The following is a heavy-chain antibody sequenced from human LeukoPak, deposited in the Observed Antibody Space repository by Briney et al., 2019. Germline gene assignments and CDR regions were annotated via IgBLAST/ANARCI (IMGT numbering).Heavy chain of an antibody. CDR3: ARLYGGSSQFLLDY. CDR2: IYTSGST. Sequence: PSETLPLTCTVSGGSISSYYWSWIRQPPGKGLEWIGYIYTSGSTNYNPSLKSRVTISVDTSKNQFSLKLSSVTAADTAVYYCARLYGGSSQFLLDYWGQGTLVTVSS. CDR1: GGSISSYY. V-gene: IGHV4-4*09. J-gene: IGHJ4*02. D-gene: IGHD3-10*01.